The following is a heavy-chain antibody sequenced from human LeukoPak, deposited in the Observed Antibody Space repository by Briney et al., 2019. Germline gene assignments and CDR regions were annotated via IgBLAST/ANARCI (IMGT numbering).Heavy chain of an antibody. CDR2: ISSTSSYI. V-gene: IGHV3-21*01. CDR1: GFTFSSYS. D-gene: IGHD3-22*01. Sequence: GGSLRLTCAASGFTFSSYSLNWVRQPPAKGLEWVSSISSTSSYIYKADSVKGRFTIARDNAKNSLYLQMNSLRAEDTAVYYCARRGPVGVNYYDSSGYYSYYWGQGTLVTVSS. J-gene: IGHJ4*02. CDR3: ARRGPVGVNYYDSSGYYSYY.